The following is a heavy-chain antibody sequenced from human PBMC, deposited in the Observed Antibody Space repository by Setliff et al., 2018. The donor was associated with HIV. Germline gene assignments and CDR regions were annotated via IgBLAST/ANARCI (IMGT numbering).Heavy chain of an antibody. CDR2: ISATGTTV. Sequence: RLSCAASGFVFTDHSLHWVRQAPGEGLEWISYISATGTTVSYADSVRGRFIISRDSVRNEVYLQMKSLRVDDTALYYCVRDQLRWPERWDFDFWGQGTLVTVSS. CDR1: GFVFTDHS. J-gene: IGHJ4*02. CDR3: VRDQLRWPERWDFDF. V-gene: IGHV3-48*01. D-gene: IGHD1-26*01.